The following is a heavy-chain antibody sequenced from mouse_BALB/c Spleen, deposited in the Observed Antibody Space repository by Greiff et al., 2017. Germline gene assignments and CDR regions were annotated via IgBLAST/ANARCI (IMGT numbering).Heavy chain of an antibody. CDR2: ISNGGST. J-gene: IGHJ3*01. CDR1: GFTFSSYA. V-gene: IGHV5-9-4*01. D-gene: IGHD1-1*01. CDR3: ARDYYGSSPFAY. Sequence: EVQLVESGGGLVKPGGSLKLSCAASGFTFSSYAMSWVRQSPEKRLEWVAEISNGGSTYYPDSVKGRFTISRDNAKNTLYLQMSSLKSEDTAMYYCARDYYGSSPFAYWGQGTLVTVSA.